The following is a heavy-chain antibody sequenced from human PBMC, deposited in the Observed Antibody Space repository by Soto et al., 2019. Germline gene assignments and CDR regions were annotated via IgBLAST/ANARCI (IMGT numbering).Heavy chain of an antibody. Sequence: QVQLVQSGAEVKKPGSSVKVSCKASGGTFSSYAISWVRQAPGQGLEWMGGIIPIFGTANYAQKFQGRVTITADESTSTAYMELSSIRSEDTAVYYCARDRCSSTSCYPPRGYYFDYWGQGTLVTVSS. CDR3: ARDRCSSTSCYPPRGYYFDY. CDR1: GGTFSSYA. J-gene: IGHJ4*02. V-gene: IGHV1-69*01. CDR2: IIPIFGTA. D-gene: IGHD2-2*01.